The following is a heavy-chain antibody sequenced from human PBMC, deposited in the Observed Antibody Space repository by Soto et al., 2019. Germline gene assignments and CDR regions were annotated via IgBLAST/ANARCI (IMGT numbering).Heavy chain of an antibody. J-gene: IGHJ4*02. Sequence: EVQLLESGGGFVQPGGSLRLSCAASGFTFSSYAMSWVRQAPGKGLEWVSDISGSGGRTYYADSVKGRFTISRDNSKNTLYLRMNSLRAADTAIYYCAEGNGEYDYPDYWGQGTLVTVSS. CDR2: ISGSGGRT. V-gene: IGHV3-23*01. D-gene: IGHD4-17*01. CDR1: GFTFSSYA. CDR3: AEGNGEYDYPDY.